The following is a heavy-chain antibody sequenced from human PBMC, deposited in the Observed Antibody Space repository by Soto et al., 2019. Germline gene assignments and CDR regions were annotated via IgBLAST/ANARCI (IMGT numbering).Heavy chain of an antibody. V-gene: IGHV2-5*02. CDR1: GFSLSTSGVG. CDR3: AHRQVRENYFDY. J-gene: IGHJ4*02. Sequence: QITLKESGPTLVKPTQPLTLTCTFSGFSLSTSGVGVSWIRQPPGKALEWLALIYWDDDKRYSPSLKSRLTITKDTSKNQVVLTMTNMDPVDTATYYCAHRQVRENYFDYWGQGTLVTVSS. CDR2: IYWDDDK.